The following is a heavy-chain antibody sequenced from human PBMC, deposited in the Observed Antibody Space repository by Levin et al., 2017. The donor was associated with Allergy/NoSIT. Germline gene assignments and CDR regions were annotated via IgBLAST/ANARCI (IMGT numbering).Heavy chain of an antibody. Sequence: PGGSLRLSCAASGFTFNNYAMNWVRQAPGKGLEWVSGLSGSGLTPHYADSVKGRFTISRDNSKNTLYLQMNSLRAEDTAVDYCAKGLGGAFWGVAHYWGQGTPVTVSS. CDR2: LSGSGLTP. CDR3: AKGLGGAFWGVAHY. D-gene: IGHD3-16*01. CDR1: GFTFNNYA. J-gene: IGHJ4*02. V-gene: IGHV3-23*01.